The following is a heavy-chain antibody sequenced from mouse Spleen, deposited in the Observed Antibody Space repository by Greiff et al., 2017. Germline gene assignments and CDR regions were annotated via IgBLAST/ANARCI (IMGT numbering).Heavy chain of an antibody. Sequence: EVMLVESGGGLVKPGGSLKLSCAASGFTFSSYAMSWVRQTPEKRLEWVATISSGGSYTYYPDSVKGRFTISRDNAKNTLYLQMSSLRSEDTAMYYCARNWDGYYFDYWGQGTTLKVSS. V-gene: IGHV5-9-1*01. J-gene: IGHJ2*01. CDR2: ISSGGSYT. D-gene: IGHD4-1*01. CDR3: ARNWDGYYFDY. CDR1: GFTFSSYA.